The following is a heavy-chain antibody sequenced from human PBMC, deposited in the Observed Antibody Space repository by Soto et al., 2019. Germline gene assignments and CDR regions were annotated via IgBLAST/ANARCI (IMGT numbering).Heavy chain of an antibody. CDR2: IYWDDDK. CDR1: GFSLSTSGVG. Sequence: QITLKESGPPLVKPTQTLTLTCTFSGFSLSTSGVGVGWIRQPPGKALEWLALIYWDDDKRYSPSLKSRLTITTDTSKNQVVLTMTNMDPVDTATYYCALTYYGSGSYYNVRWFDPWGQGTLVTVSS. J-gene: IGHJ5*02. V-gene: IGHV2-5*02. D-gene: IGHD3-10*01. CDR3: ALTYYGSGSYYNVRWFDP.